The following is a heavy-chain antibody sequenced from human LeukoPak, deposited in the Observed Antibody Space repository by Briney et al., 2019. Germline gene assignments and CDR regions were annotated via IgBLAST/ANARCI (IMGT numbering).Heavy chain of an antibody. V-gene: IGHV1-3*04. CDR1: GYTFTNHP. Sequence: GASVTVSCKTSGYTFTNHPMHWMRQAPGQRLEWMGWINTDNGNTKYSQKFQGRVAFTRDTSASTAYMELNSLTSEDTSVYYCAPLIGAYFDYWGQGTLVTVFS. CDR3: APLIGAYFDY. J-gene: IGHJ4*02. D-gene: IGHD3-22*01. CDR2: INTDNGNT.